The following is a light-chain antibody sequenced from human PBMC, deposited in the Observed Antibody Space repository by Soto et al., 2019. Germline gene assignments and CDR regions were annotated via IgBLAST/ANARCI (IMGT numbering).Light chain of an antibody. CDR3: QQSYSLTLT. CDR2: AAS. CDR1: QSISSY. V-gene: IGKV1-39*01. Sequence: DIQMTQSPSSLSASVGDRVTITCRASQSISSYLNWYQQKPGKAPKLLIYAASSLQSGVPSRFSGSGSGTDFTPTISSLQPEDFATYYCQQSYSLTLTFGGGTKVEIK. J-gene: IGKJ4*01.